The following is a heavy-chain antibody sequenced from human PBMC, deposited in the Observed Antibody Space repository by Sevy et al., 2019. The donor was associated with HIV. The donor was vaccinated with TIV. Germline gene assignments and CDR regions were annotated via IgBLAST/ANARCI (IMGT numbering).Heavy chain of an antibody. CDR1: GFTFSSYG. CDR2: ISYDGSNK. Sequence: GGSLRLSCAASGFTFSSYGMPWVRQAPGKGLEWVAVISYDGSNKYYADSVKGRFTISRDNSKNTLYLQMNSLRAEDTAVYYCAKEGTGGEIDYWGQGTLVTVSS. V-gene: IGHV3-30*18. CDR3: AKEGTGGEIDY. J-gene: IGHJ4*02. D-gene: IGHD2-8*02.